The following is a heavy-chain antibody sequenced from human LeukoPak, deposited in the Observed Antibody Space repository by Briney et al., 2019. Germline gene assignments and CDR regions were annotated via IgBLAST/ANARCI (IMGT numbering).Heavy chain of an antibody. Sequence: PSETLSLTCTVSGGSISSYYWSWIRQPPGKGLEWIGYIYYSGSTNYNPSLKSRVTISVDTSKNQFSLKLSSVTAADTAVYYCARLESYPFYFDYWGQGTLVTVSS. CDR1: GGSISSYY. V-gene: IGHV4-59*08. CDR2: IYYSGST. CDR3: ARLESYPFYFDY. J-gene: IGHJ4*02. D-gene: IGHD1-26*01.